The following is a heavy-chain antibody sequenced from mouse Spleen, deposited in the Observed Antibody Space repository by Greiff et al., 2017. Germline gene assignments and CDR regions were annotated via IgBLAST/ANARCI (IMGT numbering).Heavy chain of an antibody. D-gene: IGHD4-1*01. J-gene: IGHJ1*01. CDR1: GYTFTSYW. CDR2: IHPNSGST. Sequence: VQLQQPGAELVKPGASVKLSCKASGYTFTSYWMHWVKQRPGQGLEWIGMIHPNSGSTNYNEKFKSKATLTVDKSSSTAYMQLSSLTSEDSAVYYCARGANWDDWYFDVWGAGTTVTVSS. V-gene: IGHV1-64*01. CDR3: ARGANWDDWYFDV.